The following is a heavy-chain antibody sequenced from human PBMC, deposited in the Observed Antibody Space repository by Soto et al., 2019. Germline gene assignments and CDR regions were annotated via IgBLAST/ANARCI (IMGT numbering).Heavy chain of an antibody. V-gene: IGHV3-30*03. Sequence: QVQLVESGGGVVQPGRSLRLSCAASGFTFSSYGIHWVRQAPGKGLEWVAVISYDGSNKYYADSVKGRFTISRDNSKNTXXLQMNSLSAEDTAVYYCATDRTIFASAALYYGMDFWVQGYTVTVSS. D-gene: IGHD3-3*01. CDR3: ATDRTIFASAALYYGMDF. CDR1: GFTFSSYG. J-gene: IGHJ6*02. CDR2: ISYDGSNK.